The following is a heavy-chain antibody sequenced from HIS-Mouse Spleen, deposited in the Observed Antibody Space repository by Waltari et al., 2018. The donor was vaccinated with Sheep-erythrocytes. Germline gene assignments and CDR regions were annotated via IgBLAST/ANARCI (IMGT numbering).Heavy chain of an antibody. CDR3: ARLGLYYDFWSGYYTEKNAFDI. Sequence: QLQLQESGPGLVKPSETLSLTCTVSGGSISSSSYYWGWIRQPPGKGLEGIGSIYYSGRTYSNPYLKSRGTISVDTSKNQFALKLSSVTAADTAVYYCARLGLYYDFWSGYYTEKNAFDIWGQGTMVTVSS. CDR1: GGSISSSSYY. V-gene: IGHV4-39*01. CDR2: IYYSGRT. J-gene: IGHJ3*02. D-gene: IGHD3-3*01.